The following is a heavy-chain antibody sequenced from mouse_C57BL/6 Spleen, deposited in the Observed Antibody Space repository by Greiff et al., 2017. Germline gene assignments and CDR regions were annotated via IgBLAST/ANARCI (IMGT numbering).Heavy chain of an antibody. V-gene: IGHV2-2*01. D-gene: IGHD1-1*01. CDR1: GFSLTSYG. J-gene: IGHJ4*01. CDR2: IWSGGST. Sequence: VQLQQSGPGLVQPSQSLSITCTVSGFSLTSYGVHWVRQSPGKGLEWLGVIWSGGSTDYNAAFISRLSISNDNSKTQVFFKMNSLQDDDTAIYYCARPHYYGSSPYAMDYWGQGTSVTVSS. CDR3: ARPHYYGSSPYAMDY.